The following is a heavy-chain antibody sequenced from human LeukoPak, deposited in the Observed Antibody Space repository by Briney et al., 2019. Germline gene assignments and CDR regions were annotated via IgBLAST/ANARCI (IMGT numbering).Heavy chain of an antibody. CDR2: ISYSGNT. J-gene: IGHJ6*04. CDR1: GGSISSYY. V-gene: IGHV4-59*01. Sequence: PSETLSLTCTVSGGSISSYYWSWIRQPPGKGLEWIGYISYSGNTNYNPSLKSRVTISVDTSKIQFSLKLSSVTAADTAVYYCARAYNCREDFPRMDVWGKGTTVTVSS. CDR3: ARAYNCREDFPRMDV. D-gene: IGHD1-20*01.